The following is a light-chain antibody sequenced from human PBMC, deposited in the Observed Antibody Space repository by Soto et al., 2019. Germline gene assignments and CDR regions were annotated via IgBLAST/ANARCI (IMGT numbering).Light chain of an antibody. CDR2: DAS. CDR3: QQRSNWPIT. V-gene: IGKV3-11*01. J-gene: IGKJ5*01. CDR1: QSVSSY. Sequence: EIVLSQSPATLSLSPGERATLSCRASQSVSSYLAWYQQKFGQAPRLLIYDASNRATGIPDRFSGSGSGTDFTLTISSLEPEDFAVYYCQQRSNWPITFGQGTRLE.